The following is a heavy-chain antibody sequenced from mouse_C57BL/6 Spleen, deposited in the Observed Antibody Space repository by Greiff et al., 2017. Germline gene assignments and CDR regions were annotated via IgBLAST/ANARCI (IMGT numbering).Heavy chain of an antibody. D-gene: IGHD3-2*02. V-gene: IGHV1-61*01. CDR1: GYTFTSYW. Sequence: VQLQQPGAELVRPGSSVKLSCKASGYTFTSYWMDWVKQRPGQGLEWIGNIYPSDSETHYNQKFKDKATLTVDKSSSTAYMQLSSLTSEDSAVYYCARYQATFAMDYWGQGTSVTVSS. CDR2: IYPSDSET. CDR3: ARYQATFAMDY. J-gene: IGHJ4*01.